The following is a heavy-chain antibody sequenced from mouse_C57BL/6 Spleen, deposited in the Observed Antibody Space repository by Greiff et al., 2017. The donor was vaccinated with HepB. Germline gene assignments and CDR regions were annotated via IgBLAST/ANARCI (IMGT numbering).Heavy chain of an antibody. V-gene: IGHV3-6*01. Sequence: EVQLPQSGPGLVKPSQSLSLTCSVTGYSITSGYYWNWIRQFPGNKLEWMGYISYDGSNNYNPSLKNRISITRDTSKNQFFLKLNSVTTEDTATYYCAKGDGSSYDAMDYWGQGTSVTVSS. CDR3: AKGDGSSYDAMDY. J-gene: IGHJ4*01. CDR2: ISYDGSN. D-gene: IGHD1-1*01. CDR1: GYSITSGYY.